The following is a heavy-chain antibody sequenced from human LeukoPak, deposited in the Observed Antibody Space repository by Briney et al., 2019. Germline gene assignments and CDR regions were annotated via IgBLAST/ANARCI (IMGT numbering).Heavy chain of an antibody. J-gene: IGHJ4*02. CDR3: ASQDRLAAAGTFDY. D-gene: IGHD6-13*01. CDR1: GGTFSSYA. Sequence: EASVKVSCKASGGTFSSYAISWVRQALGQGLEWMGRIIPILGIANYAQKFQGRVTITADKSTSTAYMELSSLRSEDTAVYYCASQDRLAAAGTFDYWGQGTLVTVSS. V-gene: IGHV1-69*04. CDR2: IIPILGIA.